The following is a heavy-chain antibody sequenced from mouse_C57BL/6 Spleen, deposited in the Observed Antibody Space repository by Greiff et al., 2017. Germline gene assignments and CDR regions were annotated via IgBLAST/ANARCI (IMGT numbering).Heavy chain of an antibody. CDR3: ARSGSTLGDY. CDR1: GYTFTSYW. V-gene: IGHV1-53*01. Sequence: QVHVKQPGTELVKPGASVKLSCKASGYTFTSYWMPWVKQRPGQGLEWIGNINPSNGGTNYNEKFKSKATLTVDKSSSTAYMQLSSLTSEDSAVYYCARSGSTLGDYWGQGTTLTVSA. J-gene: IGHJ2*01. D-gene: IGHD2-1*01. CDR2: INPSNGGT.